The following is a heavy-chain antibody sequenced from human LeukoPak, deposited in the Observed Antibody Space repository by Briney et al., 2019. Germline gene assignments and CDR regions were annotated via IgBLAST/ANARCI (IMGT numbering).Heavy chain of an antibody. CDR3: ATGAQNIAVAGDGEYYFDY. CDR2: ISSSSSYI. D-gene: IGHD6-19*01. J-gene: IGHJ4*02. CDR1: GFTFSSYS. Sequence: NPGGSLRLSCAASGFTFSSYSMNWVRQAPGKGLEWVSSISSSSSYIYYADSVKGRFTISRDNAKNSLYLRMNSLRAEDTAVYYCATGAQNIAVAGDGEYYFDYWGQGTLVTVSS. V-gene: IGHV3-21*01.